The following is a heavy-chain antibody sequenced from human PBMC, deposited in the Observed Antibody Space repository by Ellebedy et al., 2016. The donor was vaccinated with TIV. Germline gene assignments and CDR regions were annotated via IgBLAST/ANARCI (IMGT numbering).Heavy chain of an antibody. D-gene: IGHD5-12*01. CDR3: ASAARGSGAYESF. CDR1: GFTFSRYW. V-gene: IGHV3-7*01. J-gene: IGHJ4*02. CDR2: IKQDGSEK. Sequence: GESLKISCAASGFTFSRYWMTWVRQAPGKGLEWVANIKQDGSEKYYVDSVKGRFTISRDNSKNSLYLQMNSLRADDTALYYCASAARGSGAYESFWGQGTLVTVSS.